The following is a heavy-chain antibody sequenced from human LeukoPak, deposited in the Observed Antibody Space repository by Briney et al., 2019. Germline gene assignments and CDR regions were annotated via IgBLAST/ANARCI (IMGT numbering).Heavy chain of an antibody. D-gene: IGHD3-22*01. CDR2: ISSSGSTI. Sequence: PGGSLRLSCAASGFTFSSYSMNWVRQAPGKGLEWVSYISSSGSTIYYADSVKGRFTISRDNAKNSLYLQMNSLRAEDTAVYYCARVAIRCSGYSVSVAFDYWGQGTLVTVSS. CDR3: ARVAIRCSGYSVSVAFDY. CDR1: GFTFSSYS. J-gene: IGHJ4*02. V-gene: IGHV3-48*04.